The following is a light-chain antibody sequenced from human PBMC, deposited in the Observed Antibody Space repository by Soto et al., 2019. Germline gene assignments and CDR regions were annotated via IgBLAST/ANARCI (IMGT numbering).Light chain of an antibody. CDR2: HVS. CDR1: SSDVGGYNY. V-gene: IGLV2-14*01. Sequence: QSVLTPPSSLSRSPGQSITIPCPGTSSDVGGYNYVSWYQQHPGKARELMIYHVSNRPSGVSYRFSGSKSGNTASLTISGLQAEDEADYYCISYTTSSTYVFGTGTKVTVL. CDR3: ISYTTSSTYV. J-gene: IGLJ1*01.